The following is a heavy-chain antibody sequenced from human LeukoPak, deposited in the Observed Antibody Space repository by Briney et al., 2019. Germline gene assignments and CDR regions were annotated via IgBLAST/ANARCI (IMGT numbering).Heavy chain of an antibody. CDR1: GFTFQHYA. CDR3: ARDTGAY. V-gene: IGHV3-21*01. J-gene: IGHJ4*02. D-gene: IGHD1-14*01. Sequence: GGSLRLSCVASGFTFQHYAIHWVRQAPGKGLEWVSSISSSSSYIYYADSVKGRFTISRDNAKNSLYLQMNSLRAEDTAVYYCARDTGAYWGQGTLVTVSS. CDR2: ISSSSSYI.